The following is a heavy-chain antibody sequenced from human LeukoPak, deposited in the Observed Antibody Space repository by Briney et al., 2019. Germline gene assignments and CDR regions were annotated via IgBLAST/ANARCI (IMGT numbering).Heavy chain of an antibody. V-gene: IGHV3-23*01. CDR1: GFTFEASA. D-gene: IGHD2-2*01. Sequence: GGSLRLSCAASGFTFEASAMSSVRQAPGKGLEWVAVITGGGESTYYADSVKGRFTISRDNSKKTLFLQVNSLRAEDTAVYFCAKNIRYQLLCGFNYWGQGIVVTVSS. CDR3: AKNIRYQLLCGFNY. J-gene: IGHJ4*02. CDR2: ITGGGEST.